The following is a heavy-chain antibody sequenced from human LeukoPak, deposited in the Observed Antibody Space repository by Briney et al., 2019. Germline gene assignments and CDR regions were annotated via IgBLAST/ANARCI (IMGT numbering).Heavy chain of an antibody. J-gene: IGHJ4*02. CDR1: GGSISSGGYY. D-gene: IGHD3-22*01. CDR2: IYYGGST. V-gene: IGHV4-31*03. Sequence: PSETLSLTCTVSGGSISSGGYYWSWIRQHPGKGLEWIGYIYYGGSTYYNPSLKSRVTISVDASKNQFSLKLSSVTAADTAVYYCARGDSSGYGYFDYWGQGTLVTVSS. CDR3: ARGDSSGYGYFDY.